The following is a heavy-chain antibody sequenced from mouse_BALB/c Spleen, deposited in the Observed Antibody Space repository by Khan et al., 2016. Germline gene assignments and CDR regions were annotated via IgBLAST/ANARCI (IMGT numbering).Heavy chain of an antibody. Sequence: VELVEFGGGLVQPGGSLKLSCAASGFTFSTYAMSWVRQTPDKRLELVATINSNGGSTYYPDNVKGRFTISRDNAKNTLYLQMSSLKSEDTAMYYCARVRQAVDYWGQGTSVTVSS. CDR1: GFTFSTYA. J-gene: IGHJ4*01. V-gene: IGHV5-6-3*01. CDR3: ARVRQAVDY. CDR2: INSNGGST. D-gene: IGHD2-14*01.